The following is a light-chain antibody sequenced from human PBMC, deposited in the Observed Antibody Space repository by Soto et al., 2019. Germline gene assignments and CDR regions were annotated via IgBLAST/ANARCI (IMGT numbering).Light chain of an antibody. CDR1: QSVSSSY. CDR2: GAS. CDR3: QQYGSSPKT. V-gene: IGKV3-20*01. Sequence: EMVLTQSAGTLSLSPGERATLSCRASQSVSSSYLAWYQQKPGQAPRLLIYGASSRATGIPDRFSGSGSGTDFTLPISRLEPEDFAVYYCQQYGSSPKTFGQGTKVDIK. J-gene: IGKJ1*01.